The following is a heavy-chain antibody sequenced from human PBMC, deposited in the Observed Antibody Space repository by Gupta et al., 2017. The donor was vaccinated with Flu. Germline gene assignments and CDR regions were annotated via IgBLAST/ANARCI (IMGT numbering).Heavy chain of an antibody. D-gene: IGHD5-18*01. CDR2: IIPVFRAA. V-gene: IGHV1-69*01. CDR1: GGTFNSYA. CDR3: ARGGVQLWFDF. J-gene: IGHJ4*02. Sequence: QVQLVQSGAEVKKPGSSVKVSCTASGGTFNSYAINWVRQAPGQGLEWMGGIIPVFRAAKYAQKFQGRVTITAAESTSTSFMEVSSLRSEDTAVYFCARGGVQLWFDFWGQGTPVTVSS.